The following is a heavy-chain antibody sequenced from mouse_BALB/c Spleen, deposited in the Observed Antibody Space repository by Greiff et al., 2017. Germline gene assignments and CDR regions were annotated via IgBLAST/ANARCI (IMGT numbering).Heavy chain of an antibody. CDR2: IYPGGGYT. V-gene: IGHV1-63*02. Sequence: QVQLKESGAELVRPGTSVKISCKASGYTFTNYWLGWVKQRPGHGLEWIGDIYPGGGYTNYNEKFKGKATLTADTSSSTAYMQLSSLTSEDSAVYFCARYNNYRYDGDAMDYWGQGTSVTVSS. D-gene: IGHD2-14*01. J-gene: IGHJ4*01. CDR3: ARYNNYRYDGDAMDY. CDR1: GYTFTNYW.